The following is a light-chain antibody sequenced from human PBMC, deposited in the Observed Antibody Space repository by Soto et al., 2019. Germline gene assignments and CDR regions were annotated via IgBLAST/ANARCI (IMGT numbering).Light chain of an antibody. CDR1: QDINRW. CDR3: QQADTFPLT. CDR2: AAS. J-gene: IGKJ4*01. V-gene: IGKV1-12*01. Sequence: DIQMTQSPSSVSASVGDRVTITCRASQDINRWLAWYQQKPGKAPNVLIYAASSFQGGVPSRFSGSGSGTDFTLTISSLQPEDFATYFCQQADTFPLTFGGGTKVEIK.